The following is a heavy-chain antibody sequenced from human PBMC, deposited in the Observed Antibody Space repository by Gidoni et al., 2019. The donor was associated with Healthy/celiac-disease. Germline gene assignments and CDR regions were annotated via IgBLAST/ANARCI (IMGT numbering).Heavy chain of an antibody. J-gene: IGHJ4*02. CDR2: ISSSGSTI. CDR1: GFTFSSYS. V-gene: IGHV3-21*01. Sequence: EVQLVESGGGLVKPGGSLRLAGAASGFTFSSYSMNWVRQAPGKGLEWASSISSSGSTIYYADSVKGRFTISRDNAKNSLYLQMNSLRAEDTAVYYCARAGGYSYGKPFDYWGQGTLVTVSS. CDR3: ARAGGYSYGKPFDY. D-gene: IGHD5-18*01.